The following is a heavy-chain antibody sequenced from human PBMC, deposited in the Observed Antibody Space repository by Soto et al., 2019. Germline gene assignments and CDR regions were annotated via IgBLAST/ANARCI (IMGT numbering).Heavy chain of an antibody. J-gene: IGHJ4*02. D-gene: IGHD3-22*01. CDR3: AKDFLLSSGYYYGPVY. CDR2: ISGSGGST. CDR1: GFTFSSYA. V-gene: IGHV3-23*01. Sequence: PGGSLRLSCAASGFTFSSYAMSWVRQAPGKGLEWVSAISGSGGSTYYADSVKGRFTISRDNSKNTLYLQMNSLRAEDTAVYYCAKDFLLSSGYYYGPVYWGQGTLLTLSS.